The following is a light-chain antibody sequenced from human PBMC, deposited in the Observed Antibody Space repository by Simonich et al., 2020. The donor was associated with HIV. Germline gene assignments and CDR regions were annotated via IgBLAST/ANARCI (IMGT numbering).Light chain of an antibody. CDR3: QQSYITSYT. V-gene: IGKV1-39*01. J-gene: IGKJ2*01. Sequence: DIQMTQSPSTLSAHVGDRVTTTCRASQSIDNWLAWYQQKPGKAPKLLIYAASSLQSGVPSRFRGSGSGTDFTLTISRLQPEDFATYFCQQSYITSYTFGPGTKLEIK. CDR2: AAS. CDR1: QSIDNW.